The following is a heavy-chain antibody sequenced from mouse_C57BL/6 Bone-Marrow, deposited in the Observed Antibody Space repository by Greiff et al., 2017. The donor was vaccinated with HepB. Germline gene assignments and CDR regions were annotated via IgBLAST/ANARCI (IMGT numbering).Heavy chain of an antibody. Sequence: VHLQQSGPELVKPGASVKIPCKASGYTFTDYNMDWVKQSHGKSLEWIGDINPNNGGTIYNQKFKGKATLTVDKSSSTAYMELRSLTSEDTAVYYCAREGYYASLYYAMDYWGQGTSVTVSS. V-gene: IGHV1-18*01. D-gene: IGHD1-1*01. CDR1: GYTFTDYN. CDR2: INPNNGGT. CDR3: AREGYYASLYYAMDY. J-gene: IGHJ4*01.